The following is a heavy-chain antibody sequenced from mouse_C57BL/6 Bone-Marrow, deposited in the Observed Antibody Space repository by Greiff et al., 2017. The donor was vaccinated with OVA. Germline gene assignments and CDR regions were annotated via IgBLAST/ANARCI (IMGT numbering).Heavy chain of an antibody. J-gene: IGHJ4*01. CDR2: IDPETGGT. CDR1: GYTFTDYE. CDR3: TTMDY. Sequence: VKLQESGAELVRPGASVTLSCKASGYTFTDYEMHWVKQTPVHGLEWIGAIDPETGGTAYNQKFKGKAILTADKSSSTAYMELRSLTSEDSAVYYCTTMDYWGQGTSVTVSS. V-gene: IGHV1-15*01.